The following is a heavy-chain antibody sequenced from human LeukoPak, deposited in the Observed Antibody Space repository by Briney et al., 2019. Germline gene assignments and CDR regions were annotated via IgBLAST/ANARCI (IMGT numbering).Heavy chain of an antibody. CDR2: IIPILGIA. V-gene: IGHV1-69*04. J-gene: IGHJ5*02. D-gene: IGHD3-16*01. Sequence: ASVKVSCKASGGTFSSYAISWVRQAPGQGLEWMGRIIPILGIANYAQKFQGRVTITADKSTSTAYMELSSLRSEDTAVYYCARDPYDYVWGSTHLNWFDPWGQGTLVTVSS. CDR3: ARDPYDYVWGSTHLNWFDP. CDR1: GGTFSSYA.